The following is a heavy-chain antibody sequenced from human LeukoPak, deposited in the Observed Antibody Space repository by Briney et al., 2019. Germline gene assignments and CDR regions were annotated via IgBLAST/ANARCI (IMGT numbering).Heavy chain of an antibody. CDR3: TKLHSGPGSYDNYHYDYVDL. D-gene: IGHD3-10*01. CDR2: IYYSGST. Sequence: PSETLSLTCTVPGGSPLATMWCPIPQPPGKGLEWIGYIYYSGSTNYNPSLKSRVTISVDTSKNQFSLKLSSVTAADTAVYYCTKLHSGPGSYDNYHYDYVDLRVKGTTVTVSS. J-gene: IGHJ6*03. V-gene: IGHV4-59*08. CDR1: GGSPLAT.